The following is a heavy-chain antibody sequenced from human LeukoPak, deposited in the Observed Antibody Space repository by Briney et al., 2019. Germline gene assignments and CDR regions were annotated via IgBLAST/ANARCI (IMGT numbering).Heavy chain of an antibody. J-gene: IGHJ6*03. CDR1: GYTFTGYY. V-gene: IGHV1-2*02. D-gene: IGHD5-12*01. Sequence: GASVKVSCKASGYTFTGYYMHWVRQAPGQGLEWVGWINPNSGVTNYAQKLQGRVTITRDTSIDTAYMQLSRLRSDDTAVYYCAKDRYGDYEAPFHYYMDAWGRGTTVTVSS. CDR3: AKDRYGDYEAPFHYYMDA. CDR2: INPNSGVT.